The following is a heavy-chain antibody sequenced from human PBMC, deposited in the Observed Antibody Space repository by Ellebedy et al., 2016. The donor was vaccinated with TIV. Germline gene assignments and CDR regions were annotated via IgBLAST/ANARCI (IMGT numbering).Heavy chain of an antibody. J-gene: IGHJ4*02. V-gene: IGHV3-11*01. CDR3: ARIRYTSFWHLGHNRLDY. CDR2: ISVDGGAT. Sequence: GESLKISCAASGFRFSDYYMTWIRQAPGRGLEWISYISVDGGATYYSDSVKGRFTISRDNAAQSLYLQINNLRADDTAVYYCARIRYTSFWHLGHNRLDYWGQGTLVSVSS. CDR1: GFRFSDYY. D-gene: IGHD6-19*01.